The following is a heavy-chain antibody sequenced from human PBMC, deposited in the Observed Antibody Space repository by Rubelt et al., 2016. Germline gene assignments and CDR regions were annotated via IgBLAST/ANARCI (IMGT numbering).Heavy chain of an antibody. J-gene: IGHJ5*02. D-gene: IGHD2-2*01. Sequence: AMNWVRQAPGQGLEWMGWINTNTGNPTYAQGFTGRFVFSLDTSVNTAYLQISSLKAEDTAVYYCARDLVVVPAARTVKSYNWFDPWGQGTLVTVSS. V-gene: IGHV7-4-1*02. CDR3: ARDLVVVPAARTVKSYNWFDP. CDR2: INTNTGNP. CDR1: A.